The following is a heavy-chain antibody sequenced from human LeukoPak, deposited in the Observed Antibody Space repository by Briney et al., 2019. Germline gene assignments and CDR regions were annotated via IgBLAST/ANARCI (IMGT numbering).Heavy chain of an antibody. V-gene: IGHV3-48*04. CDR1: GFIFNNYN. CDR2: ILHNSAAI. J-gene: IGHJ5*01. D-gene: IGHD3-10*01. CDR3: ARAYYYGSGSYPDS. Sequence: GGSLRLSCVVSGFIFNNYNMNWVRQAPGKGLEWLSYILHNSAAIYYANSVKGRFTISRDNAKNSLYLQMNSLRAEDTAVYYCARAYYYGSGSYPDSWGQGTLVTVSS.